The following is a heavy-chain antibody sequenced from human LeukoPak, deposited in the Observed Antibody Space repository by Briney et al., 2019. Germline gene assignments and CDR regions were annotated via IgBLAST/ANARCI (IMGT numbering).Heavy chain of an antibody. D-gene: IGHD2-2*01. CDR3: ARGLYQFDY. CDR1: GFTFSSYA. Sequence: GGSLRLSCAASGFTFSSYAMHWVRQAPGKGLEWVAVISYDGSNKYYADSVKGRFTISRDNSKITLYLQMNSLRAEDTAVYYCARGLYQFDYWGQGTLVTVSS. V-gene: IGHV3-30*04. J-gene: IGHJ4*02. CDR2: ISYDGSNK.